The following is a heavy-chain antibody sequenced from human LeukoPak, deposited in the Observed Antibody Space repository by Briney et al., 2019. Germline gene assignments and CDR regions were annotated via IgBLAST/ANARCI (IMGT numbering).Heavy chain of an antibody. D-gene: IGHD2-15*01. Sequence: GGSLRLSCAASGFTFSSYEMNWVRQAPGQGLEWVSHISSSGGTIYYADSVKGRFTISRDNAKNSLYLQMNSLRAEDTAVYYCAREGKLGYCSGGSCYSHFDYWGQGTLVTVSS. CDR1: GFTFSSYE. CDR2: ISSSGGTI. CDR3: AREGKLGYCSGGSCYSHFDY. V-gene: IGHV3-48*03. J-gene: IGHJ4*02.